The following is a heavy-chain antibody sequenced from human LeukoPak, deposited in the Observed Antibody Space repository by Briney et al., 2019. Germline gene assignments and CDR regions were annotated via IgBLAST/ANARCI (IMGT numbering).Heavy chain of an antibody. CDR3: AKEGNMNAFDI. CDR2: IGKDGSGK. CDR1: GFPFSSYW. J-gene: IGHJ3*02. V-gene: IGHV3-7*03. D-gene: IGHD1/OR15-1a*01. Sequence: GSLRLSCAASGFPFSSYWMGWFRQAPGKGLEWVANIGKDGSGKNYVDSVKGRFTISRDNAKNSLYLQMNSLRAEDTAVYYCAKEGNMNAFDIWGQGTMVTVSS.